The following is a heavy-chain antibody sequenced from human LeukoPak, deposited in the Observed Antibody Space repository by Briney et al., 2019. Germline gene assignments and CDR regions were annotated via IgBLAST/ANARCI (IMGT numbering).Heavy chain of an antibody. CDR3: ARDRDLQDAFDI. CDR1: GGSISSYY. CDR2: IYYSGST. J-gene: IGHJ3*02. Sequence: SETLSLTCTVSGGSISSYYWSWIRQPPGKGLEWIGYIYYSGSTNYNPSLKSRVTISVDTSKNQFSLKLSSVTAADTAVYYCARDRDLQDAFDIWGQGTMVTVSS. V-gene: IGHV4-59*01. D-gene: IGHD3-10*01.